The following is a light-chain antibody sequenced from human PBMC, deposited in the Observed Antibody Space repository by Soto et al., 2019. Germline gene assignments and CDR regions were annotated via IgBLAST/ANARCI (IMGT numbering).Light chain of an antibody. V-gene: IGLV2-14*01. CDR3: SSYTGSTTLHYV. Sequence: QSVLTQPASVSGSLGQSITISCTGTSSDVGGYNYVSWYQQHPGKAPKLLIYDVSNRPSGASNRFSGSKSGNTASLTISGLQAEDEADYYCSSYTGSTTLHYVFGTGTKVTVL. CDR2: DVS. J-gene: IGLJ1*01. CDR1: SSDVGGYNY.